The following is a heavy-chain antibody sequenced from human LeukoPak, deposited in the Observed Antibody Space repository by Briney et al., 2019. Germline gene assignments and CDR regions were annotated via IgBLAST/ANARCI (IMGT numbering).Heavy chain of an antibody. V-gene: IGHV3-21*01. CDR1: GFTFSSYS. J-gene: IGHJ3*02. Sequence: GGSLRLSCAASGFTFSSYSMNWVRQAPGKGLEWVSSISSSSSYIYYADSVKGRFTISRDNAKNSLYLQMNSLRAEDTAVYYCARGLYYDYVWGSYGDAFDIWGQGTMVTVSS. CDR3: ARGLYYDYVWGSYGDAFDI. D-gene: IGHD3-16*01. CDR2: ISSSSSYI.